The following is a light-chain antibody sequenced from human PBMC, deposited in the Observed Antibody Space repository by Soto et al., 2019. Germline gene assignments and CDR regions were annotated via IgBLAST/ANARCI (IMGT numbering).Light chain of an antibody. CDR2: LGS. CDR1: QSLLHSNGYNY. V-gene: IGKV2-28*01. CDR3: MQSLHTLFT. Sequence: DIVMTQSPLSLPVAPGEPASISCRSSQSLLHSNGYNYLDWYLQKPGQSPQLLIYLGSNRFSGVPDRFSGSGSGTDFTLKISRVEAEDVGVFYCMQSLHTLFTFGPGTKVDIK. J-gene: IGKJ3*01.